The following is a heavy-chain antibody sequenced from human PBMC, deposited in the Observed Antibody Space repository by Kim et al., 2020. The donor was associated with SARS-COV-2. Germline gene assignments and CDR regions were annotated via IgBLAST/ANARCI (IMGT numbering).Heavy chain of an antibody. CDR3: AREMSVGYCTSSSCYDLDY. CDR1: GYTFTSYA. D-gene: IGHD2-2*01. Sequence: ASVKVSCKASGYTFTSYAISWVRQAPGQGLEWVGWISAANGDTKFAQKLKGRVTMTTDTSTTTAYMELRSLRSDDTAVYYCAREMSVGYCTSSSCYDLDYWGQGTLVTVSS. CDR2: ISAANGDT. V-gene: IGHV1-18*04. J-gene: IGHJ4*02.